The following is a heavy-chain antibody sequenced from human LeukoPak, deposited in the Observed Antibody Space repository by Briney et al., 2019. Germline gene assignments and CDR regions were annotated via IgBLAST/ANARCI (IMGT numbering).Heavy chain of an antibody. J-gene: IGHJ6*02. D-gene: IGHD2-2*01. CDR1: GYTFTGYY. Sequence: ASVKVSCKASGYTFTGYYMHWVRQAPGQGLEWMGWINPNSGGTNYAQKFQGRVTMTRDTSISTAYMELSRLRSDDTAVYYCARDSHRYCSSTSCYYYYGMDVWGQGTTVTVSS. CDR2: INPNSGGT. V-gene: IGHV1-2*02. CDR3: ARDSHRYCSSTSCYYYYGMDV.